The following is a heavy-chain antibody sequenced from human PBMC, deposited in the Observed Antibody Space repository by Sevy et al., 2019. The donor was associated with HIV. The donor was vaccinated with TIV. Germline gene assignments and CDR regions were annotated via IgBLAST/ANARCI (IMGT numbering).Heavy chain of an antibody. V-gene: IGHV3-23*01. D-gene: IGHD2-2*01. J-gene: IGHJ6*02. Sequence: QLGGSLRLSCAASGFTFSSYAMSWVRQAPGKGLEWVSAISGSGGSTYYADSVKGRFTISRDNSKNTLYLQMNSLRAEDTAVYYCAKWGQVPAAIDYYYYGMDVWGQGTTVTVSS. CDR1: GFTFSSYA. CDR2: ISGSGGST. CDR3: AKWGQVPAAIDYYYYGMDV.